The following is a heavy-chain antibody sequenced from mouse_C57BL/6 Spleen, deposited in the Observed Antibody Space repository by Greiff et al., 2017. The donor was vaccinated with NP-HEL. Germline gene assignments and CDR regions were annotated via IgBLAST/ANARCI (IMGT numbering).Heavy chain of an antibody. V-gene: IGHV1-76*01. CDR2: IYPGSGNT. Sequence: VQLVESGAELVRPGASVKLSCKASGYTFTDYYINWVKQRPGQGLEWIARIYPGSGNTYYNEKFKGKATLTAEKSSSTAYMQLSSLTSEDSAVYFCARGEKGYYFDYWGQGTTLTVSS. CDR1: GYTFTDYY. J-gene: IGHJ2*01. CDR3: ARGEKGYYFDY.